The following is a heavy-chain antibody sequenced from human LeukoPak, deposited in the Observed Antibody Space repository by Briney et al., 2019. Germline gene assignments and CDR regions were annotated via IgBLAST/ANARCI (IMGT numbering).Heavy chain of an antibody. Sequence: SVHVSCKASVCTFTRYAMHGVRPPPGQGLEWMGWINTNTGNPTYAQGFTGRFVFSLDTSVSTAYLQISSLKAEDTAVYYCARRLGYDSSGYPFDYWGQGTLVTVSS. CDR1: VCTFTRYA. D-gene: IGHD3-22*01. CDR3: ARRLGYDSSGYPFDY. CDR2: INTNTGNP. V-gene: IGHV7-4-1*02. J-gene: IGHJ4*02.